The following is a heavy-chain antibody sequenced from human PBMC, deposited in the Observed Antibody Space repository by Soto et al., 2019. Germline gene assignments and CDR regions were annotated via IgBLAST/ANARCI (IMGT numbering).Heavy chain of an antibody. CDR1: GGSISSGGYY. J-gene: IGHJ4*02. CDR3: ATGGYSYGYPDY. CDR2: IYYSGST. D-gene: IGHD5-18*01. V-gene: IGHV4-39*01. Sequence: SETLSLTCTVSGGSISSGGYYWGWIRQPPGKGLEWIGSIYYSGSTYYNPSLKSRVTISVDTSKNQFSLKLSSVTAADTAVYYCATGGYSYGYPDYWGQGTLVTVSS.